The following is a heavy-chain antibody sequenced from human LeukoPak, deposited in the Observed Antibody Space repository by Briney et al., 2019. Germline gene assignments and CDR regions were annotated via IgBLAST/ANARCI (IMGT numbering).Heavy chain of an antibody. CDR1: GDSISTYY. V-gene: IGHV4-59*01. J-gene: IGHJ4*02. D-gene: IGHD1-26*01. CDR3: GRDRSGGYSVDY. CDR2: IYSSGNT. Sequence: SETLSLTCSFSGDSISTYYWSWIRQPPGKGLEWIGHIYSSGNTDYNSSLKSRVTISVDTSKSQFSLRLSSVTATDTAVYYCGRDRSGGYSVDYWGQGTLVTVS.